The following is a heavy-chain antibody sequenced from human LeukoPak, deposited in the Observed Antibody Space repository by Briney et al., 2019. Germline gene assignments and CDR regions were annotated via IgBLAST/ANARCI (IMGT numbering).Heavy chain of an antibody. V-gene: IGHV4-59*01. CDR2: IYYSGST. J-gene: IGHJ4*02. CDR1: GGSISSYY. D-gene: IGHD3-16*01. Sequence: SETLSLTCTVSGGSISSYYWSWIRQPPGKGLEWLGYIYYSGSTNYNPSLKSRVTISVDTSKNQFSLKLSSVTAADTAVYYCAREQGWGYFDYWGQGTLVTVSS. CDR3: AREQGWGYFDY.